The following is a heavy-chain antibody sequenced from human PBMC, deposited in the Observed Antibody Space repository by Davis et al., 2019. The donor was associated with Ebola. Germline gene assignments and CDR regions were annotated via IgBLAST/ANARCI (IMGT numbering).Heavy chain of an antibody. CDR2: INTGNGNA. J-gene: IGHJ6*02. CDR3: ARLGTSADYYAMDV. V-gene: IGHV1-3*04. Sequence: AASVKVSCKASGYIFTNHAMHWVRQAPGQRLEWMGWINTGNGNARYSQKFQGRVTITRDTSATTAYMELSSLRSEDTAVYYCARLGTSADYYAMDVWGQGTTVTVSS. CDR1: GYIFTNHA.